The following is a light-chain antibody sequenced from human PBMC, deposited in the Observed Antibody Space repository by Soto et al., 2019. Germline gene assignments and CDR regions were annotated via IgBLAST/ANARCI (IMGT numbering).Light chain of an antibody. J-gene: IGLJ1*01. CDR3: SSFVGNNNFV. CDR2: GVN. V-gene: IGLV2-8*01. Sequence: QSALTQPPSASGSPGQSVTFSCTGTSSDIGRYNYVSLYQQHPGKAPKLMIFGVNKRPSGVPDRFSGSKSGNTASLTVSGLQAEDEADYFCSSFVGNNNFVFGTGTKLTVL. CDR1: SSDIGRYNY.